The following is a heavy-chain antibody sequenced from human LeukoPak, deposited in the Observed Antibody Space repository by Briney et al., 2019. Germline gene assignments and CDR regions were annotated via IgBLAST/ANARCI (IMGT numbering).Heavy chain of an antibody. D-gene: IGHD6-13*01. J-gene: IGHJ5*02. Sequence: ASVKVSCKASVYTFTGYYMHWVRQAPGQGLEWMGWINPNSGGTNYAQKFQGRVTMTRDTSISTAYMELSRLRSDDTAVYYCARDQKYSRSSFDPWGQGTLVTVSS. V-gene: IGHV1-2*02. CDR3: ARDQKYSRSSFDP. CDR1: VYTFTGYY. CDR2: INPNSGGT.